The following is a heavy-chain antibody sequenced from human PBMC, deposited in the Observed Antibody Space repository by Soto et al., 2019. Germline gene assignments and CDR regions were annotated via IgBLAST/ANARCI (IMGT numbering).Heavy chain of an antibody. J-gene: IGHJ5*02. D-gene: IGHD6-13*01. Sequence: ASVKVSCKASGYTLTSYGIHWVRQAPGQRLEWMGWINAANGDTKYSPKFQGRVTITRDTSASTAYMELSSMRSEDTAVYYCVRRHVSATGIDWFDPWGQGTLVTVSS. CDR2: INAANGDT. CDR1: GYTLTSYG. CDR3: VRRHVSATGIDWFDP. V-gene: IGHV1-3*01.